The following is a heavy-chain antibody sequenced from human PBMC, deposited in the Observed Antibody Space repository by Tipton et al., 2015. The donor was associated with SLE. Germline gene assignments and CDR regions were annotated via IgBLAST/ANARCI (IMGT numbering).Heavy chain of an antibody. D-gene: IGHD2-21*02. CDR1: GGSLNVYF. V-gene: IGHV4-34*01. CDR2: VNYGGGT. J-gene: IGHJ4*02. Sequence: GLVKPSETLSLTCAVYGGSLNVYFWSWIRQPPGKGLEWIGDVNYGGGTSYNPSLKSRVTISVDTSKNQFSLKLSSVTAADTAVYYCAGRGDLVVVTSYFDHWCQGTLVTVST. CDR3: AGRGDLVVVTSYFDH.